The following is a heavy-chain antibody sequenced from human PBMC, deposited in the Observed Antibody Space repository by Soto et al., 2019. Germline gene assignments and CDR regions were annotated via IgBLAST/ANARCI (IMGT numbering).Heavy chain of an antibody. CDR3: ARADRTLVTSYSLDV. J-gene: IGHJ6*02. CDR2: INHSGTI. D-gene: IGHD2-21*02. V-gene: IGHV4-34*01. Sequence: PSETLSLTCAVYGGSFSGYYWTWIRQPPGKGLEWIGEINHSGTINFNPSLKSRLTISLDTSKEHFSLKLSSVTDADTAAYYCARADRTLVTSYSLDVWGQGTTVTV. CDR1: GGSFSGYY.